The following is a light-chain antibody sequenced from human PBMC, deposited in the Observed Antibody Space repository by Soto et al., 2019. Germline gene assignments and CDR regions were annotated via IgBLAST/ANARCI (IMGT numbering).Light chain of an antibody. Sequence: EIVLTQSPGILSLSPGARATLSCRASQTVAYTSLAWYQQRPGQAPRLLIYGTSTRATGTPDRCIGSGSGTAFNLTISRLEPEDFAVYYWQQYVTTPRTFGQGTKVE. CDR2: GTS. V-gene: IGKV3-20*01. J-gene: IGKJ1*01. CDR3: QQYVTTPRT. CDR1: QTVAYTS.